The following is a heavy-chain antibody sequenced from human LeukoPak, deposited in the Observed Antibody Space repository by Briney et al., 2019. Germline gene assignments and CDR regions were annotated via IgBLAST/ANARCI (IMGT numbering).Heavy chain of an antibody. CDR1: GFTFSSYW. CDR3: ARRAGAYSHPYDY. CDR2: IKQDGSEK. J-gene: IGHJ4*02. Sequence: GGSLRLSCAASGFTFSSYWMSWVRQAPGKGLEWVANIKQDGSEKYYVDSVKGRFTISRDNAKNSLYLQMNSLRAEDAAVYYCARRAGAYSHPYDYWGQGTLVTVSS. V-gene: IGHV3-7*01. D-gene: IGHD4/OR15-4a*01.